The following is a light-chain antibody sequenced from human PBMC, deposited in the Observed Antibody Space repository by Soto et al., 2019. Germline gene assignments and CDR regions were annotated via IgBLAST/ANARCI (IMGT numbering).Light chain of an antibody. CDR3: LQDYNYPWT. CDR2: AAS. V-gene: IGKV1-6*01. Sequence: AIQMTQSPSSLSASVGDRVTITCRASQGIRNDLGWYQQKPGKAPKLLIYAASTLQSGVPSRFGGSGSVTGFALTISSLQPEDCATYYCLQDYNYPWTFGQGTKVDIK. CDR1: QGIRND. J-gene: IGKJ1*01.